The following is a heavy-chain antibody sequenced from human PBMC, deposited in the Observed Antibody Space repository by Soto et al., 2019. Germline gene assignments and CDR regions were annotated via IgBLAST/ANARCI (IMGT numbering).Heavy chain of an antibody. CDR2: INPSGGST. Sequence: QVQLVQSGAEVKKPGASVKVSCKASGYTFTSYYMHWVRQAPGLGLEWMGIINPSGGSTSYAQKFQGRVTMTRDTSTSTVYMELSSLRSEDTAVYYCARDGNHDYGDYPDDYWGQGTLVTVSS. CDR1: GYTFTSYY. J-gene: IGHJ4*02. CDR3: ARDGNHDYGDYPDDY. V-gene: IGHV1-46*01. D-gene: IGHD4-17*01.